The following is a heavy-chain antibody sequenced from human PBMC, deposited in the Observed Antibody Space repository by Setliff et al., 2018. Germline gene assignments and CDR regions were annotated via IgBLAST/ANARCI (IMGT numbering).Heavy chain of an antibody. D-gene: IGHD2-2*01. Sequence: ASVKVSCKVSGYTFTNYGISWVRQALGQGLEWMGWISAYTGNTYSAQKFQGRLTMTTDTSTTTAYMELRSLRSDDTAFYYCSRLVRYCTRTSCQRASGDDYWGQGTLVTVSS. CDR3: SRLVRYCTRTSCQRASGDDY. CDR2: ISAYTGNT. V-gene: IGHV1-18*01. J-gene: IGHJ4*02. CDR1: GYTFTNYG.